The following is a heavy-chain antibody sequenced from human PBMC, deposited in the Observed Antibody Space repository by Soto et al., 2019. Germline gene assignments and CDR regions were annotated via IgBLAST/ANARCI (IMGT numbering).Heavy chain of an antibody. CDR2: IIPIFVTA. V-gene: IGHV1-69*01. J-gene: IGHJ1*01. D-gene: IGHD6-13*01. Sequence: QVQLVQSGAEVKKPGSSVKVSCKASGGTFSRYAISWVRQAPGQGLEWMGGIIPIFVTANYAQQFQGRVTITADESTSTAYMELSSLTSEDTAVYYCARRVWSGPYSSRCGQLGYWGQGTLVNVSS. CDR3: ARRVWSGPYSSRCGQLGY. CDR1: GGTFSRYA.